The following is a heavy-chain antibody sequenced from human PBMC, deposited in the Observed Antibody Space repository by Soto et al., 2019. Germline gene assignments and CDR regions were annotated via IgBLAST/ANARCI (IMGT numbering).Heavy chain of an antibody. CDR2: IGAGSDGI. Sequence: QPGGSLRLSCAASGFTFSIYAVAWIRQTPGKGLEWVSVIGAGSDGIQYVDPVKGRFSISRDNSKNTLYVQMSSLRAEDTAVYYCAKDRTDTTMVSRIDYWGQGTLVTVSS. V-gene: IGHV3-23*01. D-gene: IGHD5-18*01. CDR1: GFTFSIYA. CDR3: AKDRTDTTMVSRIDY. J-gene: IGHJ4*02.